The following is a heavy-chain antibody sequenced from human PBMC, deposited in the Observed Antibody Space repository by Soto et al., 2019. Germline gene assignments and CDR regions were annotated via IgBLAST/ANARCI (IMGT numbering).Heavy chain of an antibody. CDR2: ISSSSYT. Sequence: GGSLRLSCAASGFTFSDYYMSWIRQAPGKGLEWVSYISSSSYTNYADSVKGRFTISRDNAKNSLYLQMNSLRAEDTAVYYCARAGAGVVVVVAATWFDYWGQGTLVTVSS. V-gene: IGHV3-11*06. J-gene: IGHJ4*02. D-gene: IGHD2-15*01. CDR1: GFTFSDYY. CDR3: ARAGAGVVVVVAATWFDY.